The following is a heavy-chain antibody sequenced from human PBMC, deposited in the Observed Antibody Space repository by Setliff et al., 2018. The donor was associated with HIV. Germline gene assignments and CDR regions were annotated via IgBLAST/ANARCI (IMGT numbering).Heavy chain of an antibody. D-gene: IGHD3-22*01. V-gene: IGHV1-18*01. CDR1: GFTFTDSI. CDR2: LSPYNGNT. J-gene: IGHJ4*02. CDR3: ARINFYVSSGYYYAPDY. Sequence: GASVKVSCKASGFTFTDSIVNWVRQAPGQGLEWVGWLSPYNGNTYSAQKFQGRVTLTTDTSTTTAYMELRGLTSGDTAIYYCARINFYVSSGYYYAPDYWGPGTLVTVSS.